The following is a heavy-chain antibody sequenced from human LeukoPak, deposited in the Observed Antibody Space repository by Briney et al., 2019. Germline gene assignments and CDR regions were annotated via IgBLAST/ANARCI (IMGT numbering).Heavy chain of an antibody. CDR2: ISDSGGST. CDR1: GFTFSNYA. CDR3: AKVPYSDYGSGRPPFMDV. Sequence: GGSLRLSCVASGFTFSNYAMSWVSQAPGKGLEWVSTISDSGGSTYYADSVKGRFTISRDNSKNTLYLQMNSLRAEDTPIHYCAKVPYSDYGSGRPPFMDVWGQGTTVAVSS. V-gene: IGHV3-23*01. J-gene: IGHJ6*02. D-gene: IGHD3-10*01.